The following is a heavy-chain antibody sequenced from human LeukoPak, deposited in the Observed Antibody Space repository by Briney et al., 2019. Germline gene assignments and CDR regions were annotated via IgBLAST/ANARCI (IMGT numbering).Heavy chain of an antibody. CDR1: GGSFSAYF. CDR2: INHSGST. D-gene: IGHD3-22*01. CDR3: AREQDYYDSSGSYYFDY. J-gene: IGHJ4*02. Sequence: SETLSLTCAVYGGSFSAYFWSWIRQPPGKGLEWIGEINHSGSTNYNPSLKSRVTISVNTSKNQCSLKLSSVTAADTAVYYCAREQDYYDSSGSYYFDYWGQGTLVTVSS. V-gene: IGHV4-34*01.